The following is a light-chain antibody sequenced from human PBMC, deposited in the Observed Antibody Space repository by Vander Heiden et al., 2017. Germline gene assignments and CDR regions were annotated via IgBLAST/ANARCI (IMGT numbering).Light chain of an antibody. J-gene: IGLJ1*01. CDR2: EGS. V-gene: IGLV2-23*01. Sequence: QSALTQPASVSGSPGQSITISCPGTSSDVGSYNLVSWYQQHSGKAPKLMIYEGSKRPSGVSNRVSGSKSGNTASLTISGLQAEDEADYYCCSYAGSSTYVFGTGTKVTGL. CDR3: CSYAGSSTYV. CDR1: SSDVGSYNL.